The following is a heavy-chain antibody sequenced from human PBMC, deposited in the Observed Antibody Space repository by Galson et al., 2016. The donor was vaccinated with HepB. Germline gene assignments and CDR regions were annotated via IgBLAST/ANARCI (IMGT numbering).Heavy chain of an antibody. CDR2: IIPIFNTT. CDR3: ARGGQLSLLDPYYFDY. D-gene: IGHD3-16*02. Sequence: SVKVSCKASGGPFSSHAISWVRQAPGQGLEWIGGIIPIFNTTTYAQKFQGRVTLSADQSTSTAYMELCSLRSEDTAVYYCARGGQLSLLDPYYFDYWGHGTLVTVSS. CDR1: GGPFSSHA. V-gene: IGHV1-69*13. J-gene: IGHJ4*01.